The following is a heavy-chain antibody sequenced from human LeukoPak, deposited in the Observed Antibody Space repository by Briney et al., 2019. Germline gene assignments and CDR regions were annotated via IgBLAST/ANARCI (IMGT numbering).Heavy chain of an antibody. D-gene: IGHD2-2*02. J-gene: IGHJ6*02. Sequence: PSGTLSLTCGVSVGSISSGNWWSWVRQSPGKGLEWIGEIYHNGTPNYNPSLKSRVTISADTFKNHFSLKLTSVTAADTAVYYCATAPILRGEGGEHYKYGMDVWGQGTTVIVSS. V-gene: IGHV4-4*02. CDR3: ATAPILRGEGGEHYKYGMDV. CDR1: VGSISSGNW. CDR2: IYHNGTP.